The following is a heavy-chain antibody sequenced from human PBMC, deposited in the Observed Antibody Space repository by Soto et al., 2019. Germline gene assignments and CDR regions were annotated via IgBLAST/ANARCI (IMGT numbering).Heavy chain of an antibody. D-gene: IGHD3-10*01. J-gene: IGHJ3*02. V-gene: IGHV3-30-3*01. CDR1: GFTFSSYA. CDR2: ISYDGSNK. Sequence: QVQLVESGGGVVQPGRSLRLSCAASGFTFSSYAMHWVRQAPGKGLEWVAVISYDGSNKYYADSVKGRFTISRDNSKNTLYLQMNSLRAEDTAVYYCARGSNMVRGVITDAFDIWGQGTMVTVSS. CDR3: ARGSNMVRGVITDAFDI.